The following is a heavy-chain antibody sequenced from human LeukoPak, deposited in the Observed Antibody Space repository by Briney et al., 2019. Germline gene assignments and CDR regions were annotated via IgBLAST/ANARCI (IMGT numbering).Heavy chain of an antibody. Sequence: GSLRLSCVASGFTVSSNYMTWVRQAPGKGLEWVSVIYTGGTPYYADSVKGRFTISRDISKNTVYLQMNSLRAEDTAVYFCARGAATGPTLGLDYWGQGTLVTVSS. D-gene: IGHD6-13*01. CDR2: IYTGGTP. CDR3: ARGAATGPTLGLDY. CDR1: GFTVSSNY. V-gene: IGHV3-53*01. J-gene: IGHJ4*02.